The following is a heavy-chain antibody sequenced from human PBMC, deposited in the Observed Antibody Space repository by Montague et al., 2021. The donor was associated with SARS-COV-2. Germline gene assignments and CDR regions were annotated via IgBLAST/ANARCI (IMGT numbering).Heavy chain of an antibody. CDR1: GGSISSYYW. D-gene: IGHD6-13*01. CDR2: IYWDDDK. V-gene: IGHV2-5*08. Sequence: TLSLTCTVSGGSISSYYWSWIRQPPGKALEWLALIYWDDDKRYSPSLKSRLTITKDTSKNQVVLTMTNMDPVDTATYYCAHRPSIAAAGTFRFDPWGQGTLVTVSS. J-gene: IGHJ5*02. CDR3: AHRPSIAAAGTFRFDP.